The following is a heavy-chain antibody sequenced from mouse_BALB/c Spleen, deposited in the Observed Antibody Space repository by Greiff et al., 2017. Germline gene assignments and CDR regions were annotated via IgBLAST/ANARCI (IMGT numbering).Heavy chain of an antibody. Sequence: EVQLVESGPELVKPGASVKISCKASGYTFTDYNMHWVKQSHGKSLEWIGYIYPYNGGTGYNQKFKSKATLTVDNSSSTAYMELRSLTSEDSAVYYGARKRLRYYAMDYWGQGTSVTVSS. D-gene: IGHD2-4*01. V-gene: IGHV1S29*02. CDR1: GYTFTDYN. CDR3: ARKRLRYYAMDY. J-gene: IGHJ4*01. CDR2: IYPYNGGT.